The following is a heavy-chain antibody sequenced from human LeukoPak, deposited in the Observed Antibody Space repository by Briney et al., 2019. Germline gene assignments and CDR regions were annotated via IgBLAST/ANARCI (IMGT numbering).Heavy chain of an antibody. Sequence: ASVRVSCKXSGYTFTGYYIHWVRQAPGHGLEWMGWINPTSGGTNYAQKFQGRVTMTTDTSISTAYMDLSSLGPDDTAVYYCARPVRYTWIYDAFDIWGQGTTVTVSS. D-gene: IGHD1-7*01. CDR3: ARPVRYTWIYDAFDI. V-gene: IGHV1-2*02. CDR2: INPTSGGT. CDR1: GYTFTGYY. J-gene: IGHJ3*02.